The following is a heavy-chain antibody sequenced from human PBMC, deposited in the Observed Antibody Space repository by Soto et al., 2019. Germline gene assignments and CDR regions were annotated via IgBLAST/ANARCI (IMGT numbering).Heavy chain of an antibody. J-gene: IGHJ4*02. CDR1: GGSFSGYY. Sequence: PSETLSLTCAVYGGSFSGYYWSWIRQPPGKGLEWIGEINHSGSTNYNPSLKSRVTISVDTSKNQFSLKLSSVTAADTAVYYCARGDKMGYYYDSSGYIYWGQGTLVTAPQ. D-gene: IGHD3-22*01. V-gene: IGHV4-34*01. CDR2: INHSGST. CDR3: ARGDKMGYYYDSSGYIY.